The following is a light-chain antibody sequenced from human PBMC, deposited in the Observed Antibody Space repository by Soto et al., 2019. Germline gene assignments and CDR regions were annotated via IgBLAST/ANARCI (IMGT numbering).Light chain of an antibody. V-gene: IGLV4-69*01. Sequence: QLVLTQSPSASASLGASVKLTCTLSSGHSSYAIAWHQQQPEKGPRYLMKLNSDGSHSKGDGIPDRFSGSSSGAERYLTISSLQSADEADYYCQTWGTGIHGVFGVGTKVTVL. CDR2: LNSDGSH. J-gene: IGLJ3*02. CDR1: SGHSSYA. CDR3: QTWGTGIHGV.